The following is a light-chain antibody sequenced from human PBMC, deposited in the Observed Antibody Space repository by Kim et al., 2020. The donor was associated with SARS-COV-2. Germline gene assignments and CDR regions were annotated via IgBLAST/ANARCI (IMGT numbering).Light chain of an antibody. V-gene: IGKV1-33*01. CDR1: QDINNY. CDR2: DGT. CDR3: QQYENVPIT. J-gene: IGKJ5*01. Sequence: ASVGERVTITCRASQDINNYLNWYQLKPGKAPRVLIYDGTNLETGVPKRFSGSASGTHFTLIISSVQPEDVATYYCQQYENVPITFGQGTRLEIK.